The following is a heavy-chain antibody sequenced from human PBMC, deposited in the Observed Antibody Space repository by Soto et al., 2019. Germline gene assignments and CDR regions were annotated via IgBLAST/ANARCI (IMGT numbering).Heavy chain of an antibody. CDR1: GGSVSSGSYY. Sequence: QVQLQESGPGLVKPSETLSLTCTVSGGSVSSGSYYWSWIRQPPGKGLEWIGYIYYSGSTNYNPPLKSRVTISVDTSKNQFSLKLSSVTAADTAVYYCARVPYYYGSGSPSYYFDYWGQGTLVTVSS. CDR3: ARVPYYYGSGSPSYYFDY. V-gene: IGHV4-61*01. D-gene: IGHD3-10*01. CDR2: IYYSGST. J-gene: IGHJ4*02.